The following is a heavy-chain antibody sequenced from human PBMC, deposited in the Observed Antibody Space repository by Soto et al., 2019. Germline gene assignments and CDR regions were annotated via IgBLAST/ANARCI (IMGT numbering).Heavy chain of an antibody. CDR2: IYYSGST. D-gene: IGHD6-13*01. V-gene: IGHV4-39*01. Sequence: PSETLSLTCTVSGGSISSSSYYWGWIRQPPGKGLEWIGSIYYSGSTYYNPSLKSRVTISVDTSKNQFSLELSSVTAADTAVYYCARRIAEAGNNWFDPWGQGTLVTVSS. J-gene: IGHJ5*02. CDR1: GGSISSSSYY. CDR3: ARRIAEAGNNWFDP.